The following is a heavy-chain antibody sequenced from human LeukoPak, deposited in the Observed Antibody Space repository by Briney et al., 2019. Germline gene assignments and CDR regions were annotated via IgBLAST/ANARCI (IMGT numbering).Heavy chain of an antibody. D-gene: IGHD6-19*01. CDR2: IGGNGRST. J-gene: IGHJ1*01. Sequence: GGSLRLSCAVPGLTFSDYFMTWIRQAPGKGLEWVSYIGGNGRSTYYADSVRGRFTISRDNAKNSVYLQIDNLRVDDTAVYYCATSQSSVAGILGDWGQGTLVTVSS. V-gene: IGHV3-11*04. CDR3: ATSQSSVAGILGD. CDR1: GLTFSDYF.